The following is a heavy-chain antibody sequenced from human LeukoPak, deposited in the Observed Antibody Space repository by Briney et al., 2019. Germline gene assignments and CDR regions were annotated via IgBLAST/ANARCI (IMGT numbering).Heavy chain of an antibody. D-gene: IGHD5-24*01. Sequence: ISWDGGSTYYADSVKGRFTISRDNSKNSLYLQMNSLRTEDTALYYCAKGSEMATIYHGVDYWGQGTLVTVSS. V-gene: IGHV3-43*01. CDR3: AKGSEMATIYHGVDY. J-gene: IGHJ4*02. CDR2: ISWDGGST.